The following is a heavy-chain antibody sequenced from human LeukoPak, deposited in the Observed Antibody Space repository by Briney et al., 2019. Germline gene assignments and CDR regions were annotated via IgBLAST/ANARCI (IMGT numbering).Heavy chain of an antibody. V-gene: IGHV3-30*18. CDR1: GFTFSSYW. D-gene: IGHD3-22*01. CDR2: ISYDVSKK. CDR3: AKDHEISGYFHY. J-gene: IGHJ4*02. Sequence: GGSLRLSCAASGFTFSSYWMSWVRQAPGKGLEWVALISYDVSKKYYADSVKGRFTISRDNSKNTLYLEMNSLRAEDTAVYYCAKDHEISGYFHYWGQGTLVTVSS.